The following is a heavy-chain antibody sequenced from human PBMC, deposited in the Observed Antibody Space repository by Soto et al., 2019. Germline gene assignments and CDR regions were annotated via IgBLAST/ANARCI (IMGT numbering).Heavy chain of an antibody. J-gene: IGHJ6*02. Sequence: GGSLRLSCAASGFTFSSYAMHWVRQAPGKGLEWVAVISYDGSNKYYADSVKGRFTISRDNSKNTLYLQMNSLRAEDTAVYYWARDGVSSSWLSYYYYGMDVWGQGTTVTVSS. CDR3: ARDGVSSSWLSYYYYGMDV. D-gene: IGHD6-13*01. V-gene: IGHV3-30-3*01. CDR1: GFTFSSYA. CDR2: ISYDGSNK.